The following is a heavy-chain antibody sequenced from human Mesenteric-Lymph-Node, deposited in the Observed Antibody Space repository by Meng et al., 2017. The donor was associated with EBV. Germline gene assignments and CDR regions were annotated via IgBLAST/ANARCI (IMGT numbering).Heavy chain of an antibody. CDR3: ARIRSIWGTYQNYYFDS. V-gene: IGHV4-34*01. J-gene: IGHJ4*02. CDR1: SGSFSGFY. CDR2: INHSGFS. Sequence: QVQLHEWGAGLLKPSETLSLNCAVYSGSFSGFYWTWIRQSPGRDLEWIGEINHSGFSKYNPSLKSRLTISLDTSKNQVSLTLGSVTAADTAVYYCARIRSIWGTYQNYYFDSWGQGTLVTVSS. D-gene: IGHD3-16*02.